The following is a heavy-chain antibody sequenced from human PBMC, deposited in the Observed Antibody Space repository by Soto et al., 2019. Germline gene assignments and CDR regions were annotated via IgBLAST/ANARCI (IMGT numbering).Heavy chain of an antibody. Sequence: ASVKVSCKASGYTFTSYDMNWVRQATGQGLEWMGWMNPNSGNTGYAQKFQGRVTMTRNTSISTAYMELSSVTAADTAVYYCARLPVLRFLEWLLDYWGQGTLVTVSS. D-gene: IGHD3-3*01. CDR1: GYTFTSYD. CDR3: ARLPVLRFLEWLLDY. V-gene: IGHV1-8*01. CDR2: MNPNSGNT. J-gene: IGHJ4*02.